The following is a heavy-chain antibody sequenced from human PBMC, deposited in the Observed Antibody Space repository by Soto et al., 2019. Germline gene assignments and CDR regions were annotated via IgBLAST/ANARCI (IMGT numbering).Heavy chain of an antibody. V-gene: IGHV3-23*01. CDR2: ISGSGANT. Sequence: EVQLLESGGGLVQPGGSLRLSCAASEFTFSSYAMTWVRQAPGKGLEWVSSISGSGANTYYADSVKGRFTISRDNSKNTLYLQMNSLRADDTAVYYCAKSGSHSYFDYWGQGTLVTVSS. CDR3: AKSGSHSYFDY. D-gene: IGHD1-26*01. J-gene: IGHJ4*02. CDR1: EFTFSSYA.